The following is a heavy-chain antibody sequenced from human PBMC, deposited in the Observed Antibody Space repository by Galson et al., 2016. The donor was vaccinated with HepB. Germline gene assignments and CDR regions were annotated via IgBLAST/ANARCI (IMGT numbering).Heavy chain of an antibody. CDR2: ISTISSGRDYI. CDR3: ARGGSTSSWFWVD. CDR1: EFTFSSYS. J-gene: IGHJ4*02. V-gene: IGHV3-21*01. D-gene: IGHD6-13*01. Sequence: SLRLSCAASEFTFSSYSMKWVRQAPGKGLEWVSSISTISSGRDYIYYADSVKRRFTNSRDNAKNSLYLQMNSLRAEDTAVYYCARGGSTSSWFWVDWGQGTLVTVSS.